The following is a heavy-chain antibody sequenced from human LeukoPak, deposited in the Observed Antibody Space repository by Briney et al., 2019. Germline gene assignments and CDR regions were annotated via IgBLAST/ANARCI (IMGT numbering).Heavy chain of an antibody. CDR3: ARDRGYCSGGSCYYYYYYMDV. CDR1: GFTFSDYY. J-gene: IGHJ6*03. V-gene: IGHV3-11*01. D-gene: IGHD2-15*01. CDR2: ISSSGSTI. Sequence: TGGSLRLSCAASGFTFSDYYMSWIRQAPGKGLEWVSYISSSGSTIYYADSVKGRFTISRDNAKNSLYLQMNSLRAEDTAVYYCARDRGYCSGGSCYYYYYYMDVWGKGTTVTISS.